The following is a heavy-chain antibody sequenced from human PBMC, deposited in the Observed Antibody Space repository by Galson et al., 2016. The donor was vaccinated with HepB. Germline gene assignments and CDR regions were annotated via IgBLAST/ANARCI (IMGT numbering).Heavy chain of an antibody. Sequence: SVKVSCKASGYTFNNYYMHWVRQAPGQGPEWMGIINPSGDSTTYAQKLHGRVTMTRDTSTSTAYMELISLTSEDTAVYYCARVGEDIVATTAGFEHWGQGTLVTVSS. V-gene: IGHV1-46*02. CDR3: ARVGEDIVATTAGFEH. CDR1: GYTFNNYY. D-gene: IGHD5-12*01. CDR2: INPSGDST. J-gene: IGHJ4*02.